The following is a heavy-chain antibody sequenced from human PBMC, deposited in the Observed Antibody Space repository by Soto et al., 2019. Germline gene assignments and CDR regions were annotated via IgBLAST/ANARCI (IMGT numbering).Heavy chain of an antibody. D-gene: IGHD3-10*01. Sequence: EVQLLESGGGLVQPGGSLRLSCAASGCTFSTFAMSWVRQAPGKGLEWVSGIGGNGGTTFYTDSVKGRFTISRDDSKNTLYLHIDSLRAEDTAVYYCAKSALWFGEFPFNWFDPWGQGTLVTVSS. CDR3: AKSALWFGEFPFNWFDP. CDR1: GCTFSTFA. CDR2: IGGNGGTT. V-gene: IGHV3-23*01. J-gene: IGHJ5*02.